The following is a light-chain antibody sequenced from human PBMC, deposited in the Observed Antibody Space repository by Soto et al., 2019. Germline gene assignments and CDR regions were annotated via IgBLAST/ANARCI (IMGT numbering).Light chain of an antibody. CDR3: HQYNHWLTWT. CDR1: QSVSSK. Sequence: EIVMTQSPATLSLSPGQRATLSCSASQSVSSKLAWYQQRPGQAPRLLIYSASTRATGIPARFSGSGSGTEFTLTISSLQSEDFAVYYCHQYNHWLTWTFGQGTKVDNK. V-gene: IGKV3-15*01. J-gene: IGKJ1*01. CDR2: SAS.